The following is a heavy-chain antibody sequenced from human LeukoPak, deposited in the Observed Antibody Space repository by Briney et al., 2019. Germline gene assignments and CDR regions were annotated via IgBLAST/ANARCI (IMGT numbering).Heavy chain of an antibody. Sequence: GGSLRLSCAASGFTFSSYAMSWVRQAPGKGLEWVSAISGSGGSTYYADSVKGRFTISSDNSKNTLYLQMNSLRAEDTAVYYCAKDVMITFGGVANFDYWGQGTLVTVSS. CDR1: GFTFSSYA. CDR3: AKDVMITFGGVANFDY. J-gene: IGHJ4*02. CDR2: ISGSGGST. D-gene: IGHD3-16*01. V-gene: IGHV3-23*01.